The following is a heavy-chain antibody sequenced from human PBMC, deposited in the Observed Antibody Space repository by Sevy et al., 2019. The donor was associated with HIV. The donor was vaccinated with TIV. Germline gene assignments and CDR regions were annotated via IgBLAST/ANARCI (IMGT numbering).Heavy chain of an antibody. CDR3: AGENAWGRGYS. Sequence: SETLSLTCTVSGGSITSLYWNWIRQPPGKGLEWIANIYYNGHINYNPSLRSRVTLSLDTSKNQFSLRLSSVTAADTTMYYCAGENAWGRGYSWGQGTLVTVSS. CDR1: GGSITSLY. CDR2: IYYNGHI. V-gene: IGHV4-59*08. J-gene: IGHJ4*02. D-gene: IGHD1-26*01.